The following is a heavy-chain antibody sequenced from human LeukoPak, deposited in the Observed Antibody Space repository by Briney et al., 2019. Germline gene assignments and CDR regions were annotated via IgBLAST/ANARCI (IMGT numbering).Heavy chain of an antibody. CDR3: AKSSSSWYLGLVDY. CDR1: GFTFSSYA. D-gene: IGHD6-13*01. CDR2: ISGSGGST. V-gene: IGHV3-23*01. J-gene: IGHJ4*02. Sequence: PGGSLRLSCAASGFTFSSYAMSWVRQAPGKGLEWVSAISGSGGSTYYADSVKGRFTISRDNSKNTLYLQMNSLRAEDTAVYYRAKSSSSWYLGLVDYWGQGTLVTVSS.